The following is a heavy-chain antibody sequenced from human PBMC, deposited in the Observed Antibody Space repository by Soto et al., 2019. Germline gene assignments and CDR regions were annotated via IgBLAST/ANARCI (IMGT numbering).Heavy chain of an antibody. J-gene: IGHJ5*02. Sequence: HGESLKISCKGSGYSFTSYWIGWVRQMPGKGLEWMGIIYPGDSDTRYSPSFQGQVTISADKSISTAYLQWSSLKASDTAMYYCARGIGYCTNGVCYTRGRNWFDPWGQGTLVTVSS. D-gene: IGHD2-8*01. CDR1: GYSFTSYW. V-gene: IGHV5-51*01. CDR2: IYPGDSDT. CDR3: ARGIGYCTNGVCYTRGRNWFDP.